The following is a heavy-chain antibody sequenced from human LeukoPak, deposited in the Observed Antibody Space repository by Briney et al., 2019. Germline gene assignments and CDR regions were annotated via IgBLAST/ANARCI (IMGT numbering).Heavy chain of an antibody. Sequence: SETLSLTCAVSGYSISSGHYWGWIRPPPGTGLERIGHIYHSGSTYYNPSLKSRVTISVDTSKNQFSLKLSSVTAADTAVYYCARDSTVQLWSSYWYFDLWGRGTLVTVSS. V-gene: IGHV4-38-2*02. CDR3: ARDSTVQLWSSYWYFDL. D-gene: IGHD5-18*01. J-gene: IGHJ2*01. CDR1: GYSISSGHY. CDR2: IYHSGST.